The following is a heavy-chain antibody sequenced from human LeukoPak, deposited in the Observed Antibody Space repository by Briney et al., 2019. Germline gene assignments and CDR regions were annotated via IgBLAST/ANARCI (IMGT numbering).Heavy chain of an antibody. CDR1: GYTFITYG. CDR2: ISAYNGNA. V-gene: IGHV1-18*01. J-gene: IGHJ4*02. CDR3: VRDGNYYDSSGTLSVY. Sequence: ASVKVSCKTSGYTFITYGISWVRQAPGQGLEWMGWISAYNGNAVYVPKFQGRVTMTTDTSTSTAYMDLGSLRSDDTAVYYCVRDGNYYDSSGTLSVYWGQGTLVTVSS. D-gene: IGHD3-22*01.